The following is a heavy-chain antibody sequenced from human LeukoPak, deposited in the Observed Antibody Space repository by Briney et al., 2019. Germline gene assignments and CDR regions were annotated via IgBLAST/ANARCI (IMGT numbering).Heavy chain of an antibody. CDR1: GFTFDDYA. D-gene: IGHD1-26*01. CDR3: AKDSSGSLYYFDY. CDR2: ISWNSGSI. J-gene: IGHJ4*02. V-gene: IGHV3-9*01. Sequence: GGSLRLSCAASGFTFDDYAMHWVRQAPGKGLEWVSGISWNSGSIGYADSVKGRFTIPRDNAKNSLYLQMNSLRAEDTALCYCAKDSSGSLYYFDYWGQGTLVTVSS.